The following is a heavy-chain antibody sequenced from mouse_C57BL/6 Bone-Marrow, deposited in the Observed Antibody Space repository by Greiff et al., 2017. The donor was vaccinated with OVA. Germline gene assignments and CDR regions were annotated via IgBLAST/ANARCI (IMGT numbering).Heavy chain of an antibody. J-gene: IGHJ1*03. D-gene: IGHD1-1*01. Sequence: QVQLKQPGTELVKPGASVKLSCKASGYTFTSYWMHWVKQRPGQGLEWIGNINPSNGGTNYNEKFKSKATLTVDKSSSTAYMQLSSLTSEDSAVYYCARSDYYGSSPRYFDVWGTGTTVTVSS. V-gene: IGHV1-53*01. CDR2: INPSNGGT. CDR3: ARSDYYGSSPRYFDV. CDR1: GYTFTSYW.